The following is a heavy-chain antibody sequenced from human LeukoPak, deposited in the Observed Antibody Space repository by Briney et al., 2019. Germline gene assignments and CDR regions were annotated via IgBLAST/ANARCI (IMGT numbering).Heavy chain of an antibody. J-gene: IGHJ4*02. CDR2: INPNTGGT. CDR1: GYTFTGYY. CDR3: ARRYDFWSGYPTAFDY. V-gene: IGHV1-2*02. D-gene: IGHD3-3*01. Sequence: ASVKVSCKASGYTFTGYYMHWVRQAPGQGLEWMGFINPNTGGTSYAQKFQARVTMTRDTSISTAYTELSGLRSDDTAVYYCARRYDFWSGYPTAFDYWGQGTLVTVSS.